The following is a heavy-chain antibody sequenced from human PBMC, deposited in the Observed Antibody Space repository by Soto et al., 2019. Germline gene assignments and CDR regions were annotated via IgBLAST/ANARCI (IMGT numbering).Heavy chain of an antibody. V-gene: IGHV1-69*13. CDR1: GGTFSSYA. CDR3: ARSDLKGGDYYDSSGYYPY. J-gene: IGHJ4*02. D-gene: IGHD3-22*01. Sequence: GASVKVSCKASGGTFSSYAISWVRQAPGQGLEWMGGIIPIFGTANYAQKFQGRVTITADESTSTAYMELSSLRSEDTAVYYCARSDLKGGDYYDSSGYYPYWGQGTLVTVS. CDR2: IIPIFGTA.